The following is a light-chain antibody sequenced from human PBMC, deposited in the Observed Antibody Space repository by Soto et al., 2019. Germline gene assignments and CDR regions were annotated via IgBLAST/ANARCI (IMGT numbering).Light chain of an antibody. CDR3: QQYGNSLWT. CDR2: GAS. Sequence: IVLTQSPDTLSLSPGERATLSCRASQSVSSNNLVWYQQKVGQAPRLLIYGASSRATGIPDRFSGSGSGTDFTRSISRLETEDFAVYYCQQYGNSLWTSGQGTKVEIK. J-gene: IGKJ1*01. V-gene: IGKV3-20*01. CDR1: QSVSSNN.